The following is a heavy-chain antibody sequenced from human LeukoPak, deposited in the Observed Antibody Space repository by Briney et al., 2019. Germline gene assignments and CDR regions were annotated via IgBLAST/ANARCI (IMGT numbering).Heavy chain of an antibody. CDR3: TRVGIAVAATGYYYMDV. D-gene: IGHD6-19*01. J-gene: IGHJ6*03. CDR1: GFTFGDYA. CDR2: ISSKAYGGTT. Sequence: PSRSLRLSCTASGFTFGDYAMSWIRQAPGKGLEWVGFISSKAYGGTTEYAASVKGRFTISRDDSKSIAYLQMNSLKTEDTAVYYCTRVGIAVAATGYYYMDVWGKGTTVTVSS. V-gene: IGHV3-49*03.